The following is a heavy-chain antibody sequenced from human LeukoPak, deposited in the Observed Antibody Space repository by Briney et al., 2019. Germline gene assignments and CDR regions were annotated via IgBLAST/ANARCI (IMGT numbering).Heavy chain of an antibody. V-gene: IGHV3-30*02. J-gene: IGHJ4*02. CDR2: IRYDGSNK. D-gene: IGHD6-19*01. CDR3: AKGYSSGWTRTQYFDY. CDR1: GFPFSSYG. Sequence: GGSLRLSCAASGFPFSSYGMHWVRQAPGKGLEWVAFIRYDGSNKYYADSVKGRFTISRDNSKNTLYLQMNSLRAEDTAVYYCAKGYSSGWTRTQYFDYWGQGTLVTVSS.